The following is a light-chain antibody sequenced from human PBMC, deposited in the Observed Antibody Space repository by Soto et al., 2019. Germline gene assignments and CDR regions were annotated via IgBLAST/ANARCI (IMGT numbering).Light chain of an antibody. J-gene: IGLJ1*01. V-gene: IGLV2-11*01. CDR3: SSSAGSYTYV. Sequence: QSVLTQPRSVSGSPGQSVTLSCTGTSSDVGSYNYVSWYQHHPGKAPKLIIYDVTKRPSGVPDRFSGSKSGNTASLTISGLQAEDEADYYCSSSAGSYTYVFGPGTKLTVL. CDR1: SSDVGSYNY. CDR2: DVT.